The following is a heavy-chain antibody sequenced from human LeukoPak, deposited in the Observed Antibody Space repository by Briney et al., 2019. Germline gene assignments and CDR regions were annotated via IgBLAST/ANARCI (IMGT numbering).Heavy chain of an antibody. J-gene: IGHJ6*03. V-gene: IGHV3-21*01. D-gene: IGHD5-18*01. Sequence: PGGSLRLSCAASGFTFSSYSMNWVRQAPGKGLEGVSSISSSSSYIYYADSVKGRFTISRDNAKNSLYLQMNSLRAEDTPVYYCARDGHLRGYSYGSVYYYYYMDVWGKGTTVTVSS. CDR3: ARDGHLRGYSYGSVYYYYYMDV. CDR2: ISSSSSYI. CDR1: GFTFSSYS.